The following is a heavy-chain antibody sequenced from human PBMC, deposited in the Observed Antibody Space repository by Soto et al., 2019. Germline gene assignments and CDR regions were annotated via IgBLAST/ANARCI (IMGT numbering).Heavy chain of an antibody. CDR2: IYYSGST. D-gene: IGHD3-9*01. CDR1: GAPLSSGSYY. Sequence: ESLSLTCPVSGAPLSSGSYYGSWIRQTPGRGLEWIAYIYYSGSTHYSPSLKSRVTISVDTSKNQFSLKMTSVSAADKAVYYCARGRNYNILTDYYPEPLSFDSWGQGNLVTVSS. J-gene: IGHJ4*02. V-gene: IGHV4-61*01. CDR3: ARGRNYNILTDYYPEPLSFDS.